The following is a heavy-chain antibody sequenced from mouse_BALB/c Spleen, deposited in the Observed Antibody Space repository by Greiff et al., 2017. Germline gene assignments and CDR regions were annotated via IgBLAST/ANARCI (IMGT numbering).Heavy chain of an antibody. CDR3: GSRRIGLPFAY. Sequence: VKLVESGPGLVAPSQTLSITCTVSGFALTSYGVHWVRQPPGKGLEWLGVIWAGGSTNYNSALMSRLSISKDNSKSQVFLKMNSLQTDDTAMYYCGSRRIGLPFAYWGQGTLVTVSA. V-gene: IGHV2-9*02. J-gene: IGHJ3*01. CDR2: IWAGGST. D-gene: IGHD3-1*01. CDR1: GFALTSYG.